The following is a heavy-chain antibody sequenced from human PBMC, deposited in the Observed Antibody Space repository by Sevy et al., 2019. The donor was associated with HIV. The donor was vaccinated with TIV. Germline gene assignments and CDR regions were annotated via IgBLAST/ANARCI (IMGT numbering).Heavy chain of an antibody. CDR3: ASGGTYGWDFDH. CDR1: GFIFSKYA. Sequence: GGSLRLSCVASGFIFSKYAMNWVRQTPGKGLEWLSYITVSSDSIRYAGSVKGRFSISRDNAKNSLYLQMNSLRDEDTGVYYCASGGTYGWDFDHWGQGTLVTVSS. V-gene: IGHV3-48*02. CDR2: ITVSSDSI. D-gene: IGHD1-7*01. J-gene: IGHJ4*02.